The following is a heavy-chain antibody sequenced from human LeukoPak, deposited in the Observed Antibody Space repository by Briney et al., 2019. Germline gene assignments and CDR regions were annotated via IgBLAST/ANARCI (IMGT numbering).Heavy chain of an antibody. J-gene: IGHJ4*02. CDR1: GGSISGGGYY. V-gene: IGHV4-61*02. Sequence: SQTLSLTCTVSGGSISGGGYYWSWFRQPAGKGLEWIGRIYASGSTGYNPSLKGRVTISVDTSKNQFSLKLSSVTAADTAVYYCARVGGHVDYWGQGTLVTVSS. D-gene: IGHD6-25*01. CDR3: ARVGGHVDY. CDR2: IYASGST.